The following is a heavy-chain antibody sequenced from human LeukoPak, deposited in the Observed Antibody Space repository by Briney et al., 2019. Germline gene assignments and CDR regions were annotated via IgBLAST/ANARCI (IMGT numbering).Heavy chain of an antibody. D-gene: IGHD4-17*01. CDR1: GGSISNYY. J-gene: IGHJ4*02. CDR3: ARTYGDPRRGYFDY. CDR2: IYSSGST. V-gene: IGHV4-4*07. Sequence: SETLSLTCTVSGGSISNYYWSWIRQPAGKGLEWIGRIYSSGSTNYNPSLKSRVTMSVDTSKRQFSLKVSSVTAADTAVYYCARTYGDPRRGYFDYWGQGTLVTVSS.